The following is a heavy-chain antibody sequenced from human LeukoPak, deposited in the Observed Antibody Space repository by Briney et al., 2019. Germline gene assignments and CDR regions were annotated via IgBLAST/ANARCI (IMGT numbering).Heavy chain of an antibody. Sequence: PVGSLRLSCVASGFTFNNYGMHWVRQAPGKGLECVAVIAYDGSNTYYADSVHDRFTIARHNSKHTLYLQMNSLRVEDTAVYYCTKGVLGGTQSVSAGLDSWGQGTLVTVSS. CDR2: IAYDGSNT. V-gene: IGHV3-30*18. D-gene: IGHD3-16*01. CDR1: GFTFNNYG. CDR3: TKGVLGGTQSVSAGLDS. J-gene: IGHJ4*02.